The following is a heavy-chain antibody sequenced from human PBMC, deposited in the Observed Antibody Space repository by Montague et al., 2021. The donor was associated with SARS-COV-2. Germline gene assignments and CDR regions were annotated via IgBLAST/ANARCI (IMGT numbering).Heavy chain of an antibody. V-gene: IGHV4-59*01. CDR2: IYHSGNT. CDR3: ARAQNICFIANCVNYFDL. J-gene: IGHJ4*02. D-gene: IGHD1-1*01. CDR1: GGSISGYY. Sequence: SETLSLTCSVSGGSISGYYWSWIRRPPGKGLEWIGYIYHSGNTKYNPSLKSRVSISVDTSKNQFSLRLSSVTAADTAVYYCARAQNICFIANCVNYFDLWGLGALVSVSS.